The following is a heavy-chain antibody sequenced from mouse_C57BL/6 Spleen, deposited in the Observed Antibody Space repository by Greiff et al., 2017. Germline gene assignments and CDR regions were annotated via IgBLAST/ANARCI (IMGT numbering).Heavy chain of an antibody. CDR2: IHPNSGST. Sequence: QVQLQQPGAELVKPGASVKLSCTASGYTFNSYWMHWVKQRPEQGGEWIGMIHPNSGSTNYNEKFKIKATMTVDKSSSTAYMQLSNLTSEDSAVYFCARPCAMDYWGEGTSVTVSS. CDR3: ARPCAMDY. V-gene: IGHV1-64*01. J-gene: IGHJ4*01. CDR1: GYTFNSYW.